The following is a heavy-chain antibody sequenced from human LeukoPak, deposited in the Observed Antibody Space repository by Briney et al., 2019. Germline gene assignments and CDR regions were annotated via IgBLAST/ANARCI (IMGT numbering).Heavy chain of an antibody. J-gene: IGHJ6*03. CDR3: ARGMSNSPYYFYYYMDV. D-gene: IGHD1-1*01. CDR2: INTNTEKP. V-gene: IGHV7-4-1*02. Sequence: GASVKVSCKASGYTFTSYTMNWVRQAPGQGLGWMGCINTNTEKPTYAQGFTGRFVFSLDTSVSTAYLQISSLKAEDTAVYYCARGMSNSPYYFYYYMDVWGKGTTVTVSS. CDR1: GYTFTSYT.